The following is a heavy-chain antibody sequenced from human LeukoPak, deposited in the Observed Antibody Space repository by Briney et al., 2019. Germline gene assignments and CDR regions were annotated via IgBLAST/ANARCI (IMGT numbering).Heavy chain of an antibody. D-gene: IGHD1-20*01. CDR2: ISGRGVST. Sequence: GRSLRLSCAASGFTFSTYAMSWVRQVPGKGLERVSAISGRGVSTSYAASVTGRFTISRDNSKNTLYLQMKSLRAEDTAVYYCAKAASGNWNDVSDYWGQGTLVTVSS. V-gene: IGHV3-23*01. J-gene: IGHJ4*02. CDR3: AKAASGNWNDVSDY. CDR1: GFTFSTYA.